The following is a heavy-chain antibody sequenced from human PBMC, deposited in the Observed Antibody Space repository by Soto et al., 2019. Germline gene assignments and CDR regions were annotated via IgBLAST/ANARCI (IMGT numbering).Heavy chain of an antibody. CDR2: ISYDGSDK. D-gene: IGHD3-22*01. J-gene: IGHJ4*02. V-gene: IGHV3-30-3*01. Sequence: PGGSLSLSCAASGFTFSNYWMSWVRQAPGKGLEWVALISYDGSDKDYADSVKGRFTISRDNSRNTLFLQMNSLRAEDTAVYYCARDYYKYYDSSGYYRSPAYWGQGTLVTVSS. CDR3: ARDYYKYYDSSGYYRSPAY. CDR1: GFTFSNYW.